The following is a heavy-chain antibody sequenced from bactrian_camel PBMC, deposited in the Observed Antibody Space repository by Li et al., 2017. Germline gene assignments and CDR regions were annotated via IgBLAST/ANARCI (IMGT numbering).Heavy chain of an antibody. CDR2: FIYSFGRST. V-gene: IGHV3-3*01. CDR1: RYNAGAHL. Sequence: QVQLVESGGGSVQAGGSLRLSCAASRYNAGAHLVGWFRQTPGKEREQVAVFIYSFGRSTRYADSVKGRFTISQDATNTVNLQMNNLKAEDTAIYYCAADVGMMSGDCRPNYWGQGTQVTVS. J-gene: IGHJ4*01. D-gene: IGHD7*01. CDR3: AADVGMMSGDCRPNY.